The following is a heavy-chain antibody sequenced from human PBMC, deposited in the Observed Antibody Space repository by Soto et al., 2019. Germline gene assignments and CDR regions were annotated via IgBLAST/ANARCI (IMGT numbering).Heavy chain of an antibody. CDR2: IYANGNT. CDR1: GDSINNFY. D-gene: IGHD1-1*01. J-gene: IGHJ4*02. Sequence: QVQLQESGPGLVKPSETLSLICTVSGDSINNFYWSWIRQSPGKGLEWIAYIYANGNTNHNPSIKRRVGISIDTAKSQFSLNLTSVTAAVTAVYFCARVRSNGAFDSWGQGALVTVSS. CDR3: ARVRSNGAFDS. V-gene: IGHV4-4*09.